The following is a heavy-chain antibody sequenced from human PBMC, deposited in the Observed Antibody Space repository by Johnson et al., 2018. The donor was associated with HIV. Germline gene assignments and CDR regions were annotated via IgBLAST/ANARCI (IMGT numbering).Heavy chain of an antibody. V-gene: IGHV3-30*04. CDR3: ARDRFGSGRPNAFDI. CDR1: GFIFSDYA. Sequence: QVQLVESGGGVVQPGRSLRLSCAASGFIFSDYAMHWVRLAPGKGLEWVAVTSYDEIKKNYSDSVKGRFTISRDNSKNTLYLQMNSLRIEDTAVYYCARDRFGSGRPNAFDIWGQGTMVTVSS. CDR2: TSYDEIKK. J-gene: IGHJ3*02. D-gene: IGHD3-10*01.